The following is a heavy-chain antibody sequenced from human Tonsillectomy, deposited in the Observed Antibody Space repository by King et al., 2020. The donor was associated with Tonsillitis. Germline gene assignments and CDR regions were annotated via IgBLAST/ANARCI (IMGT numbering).Heavy chain of an antibody. D-gene: IGHD2-21*02. J-gene: IGHJ3*01. CDR1: GGIFNTFP. V-gene: IGHV1-69*09. CDR3: ARLDPEGDDDDAFDV. CDR2: LVPIFVIP. Sequence: VQLVQSGAEVRKPGSSVKVSCKASGGIFNTFPISWVRQAPGQGLEWLGRLVPIFVIPNYAQRFQDRVTITADKSTNTSYMVLSDLKSDDTAVYYCARLDPEGDDDDAFDVWGQGTMVSVS.